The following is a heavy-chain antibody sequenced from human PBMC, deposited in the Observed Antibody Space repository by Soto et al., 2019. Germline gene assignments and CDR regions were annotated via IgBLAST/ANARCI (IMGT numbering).Heavy chain of an antibody. CDR3: ARGRITIFGVVDFDY. CDR1: GYTFTSYG. V-gene: IGHV1-18*01. CDR2: ISAYNGNT. Sequence: ASVKVSCKASGYTFTSYGISWVRQAPGQGLEWMGWISAYNGNTNYAQKLQGRVTMTTDTSTSTAYMELRSLRSDDTAVYYCARGRITIFGVVDFDYWGQGTLVNVSS. J-gene: IGHJ4*02. D-gene: IGHD3-3*01.